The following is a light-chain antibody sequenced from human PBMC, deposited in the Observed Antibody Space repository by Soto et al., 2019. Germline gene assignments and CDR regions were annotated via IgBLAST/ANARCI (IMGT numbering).Light chain of an antibody. CDR2: EVS. V-gene: IGLV2-23*02. Sequence: QSALTQPASVSGSPGQSITISCTGTTSDVGSYNLVSWYQQHPGKAPKLMIYEVSKRPSGISNRFSGSKSGSTASLTISGLQAEDEADYYCCSNAASSIVVFGGGTKLTVL. CDR1: TSDVGSYNL. CDR3: CSNAASSIVV. J-gene: IGLJ2*01.